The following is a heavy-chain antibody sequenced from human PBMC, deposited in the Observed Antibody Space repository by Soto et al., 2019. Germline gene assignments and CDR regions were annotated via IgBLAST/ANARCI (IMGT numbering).Heavy chain of an antibody. CDR3: ARDLKSSGWSVVDYYGMDV. V-gene: IGHV3-9*01. CDR2: ISWNSGSI. Sequence: PGGSLRLSCAASGFTFDDYAMHWVRQAPGKGLEWVSGISWNSGSIGYADSVKGRFTISRDDAKNSLYLQMNSLRADDTAVYYCARDLKSSGWSVVDYYGMDVWGQGTTVTVSS. CDR1: GFTFDDYA. J-gene: IGHJ6*02. D-gene: IGHD6-19*01.